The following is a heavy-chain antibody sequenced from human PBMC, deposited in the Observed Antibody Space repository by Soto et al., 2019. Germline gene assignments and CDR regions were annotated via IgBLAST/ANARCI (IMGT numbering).Heavy chain of an antibody. CDR2: IIPLLNTP. V-gene: IGHV1-69*01. CDR3: ARESSSPKYYYYGMDV. CDR1: GGTFSSYA. J-gene: IGHJ6*02. Sequence: QVQLVQSGAEVNKPGSSVKVSCRASGGTFSSYAVSWVRQAPGQGLEWMGVIIPLLNTPKYVEKFQGRVTITADASATTAYLELSSLTSEDTAVYYCARESSSPKYYYYGMDVWGQGTTVTVSS. D-gene: IGHD6-6*01.